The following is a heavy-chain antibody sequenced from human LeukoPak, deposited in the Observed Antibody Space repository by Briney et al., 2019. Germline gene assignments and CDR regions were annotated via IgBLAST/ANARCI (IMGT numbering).Heavy chain of an antibody. V-gene: IGHV4-59*08. J-gene: IGHJ4*02. CDR3: ARHRSDSSGWYRGLIDY. Sequence: SETLSLTCTVSGGSISSYYWSWIRQPPGKGLEWIGYIYYSGSTNYNPSLKSRVTISVDTSKNQSSLKLSSVTAADTAVYYCARHRSDSSGWYRGLIDYWGQGTLVTVSS. CDR1: GGSISSYY. D-gene: IGHD6-19*01. CDR2: IYYSGST.